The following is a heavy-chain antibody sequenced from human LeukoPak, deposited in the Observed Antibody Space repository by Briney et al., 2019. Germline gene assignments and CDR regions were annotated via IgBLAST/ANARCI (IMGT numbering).Heavy chain of an antibody. CDR1: GGSISSSSYY. V-gene: IGHV4-39*01. Sequence: KASETLSLTCTVSGGSISSSSYYWGWIRQPPGKGLEWIGNIYYSGITYSNPSLNSRDTISVDTSKNQFSLKLSSVTAADTAVYYCARQHSPGYFDYWGQGTLVTVSS. J-gene: IGHJ4*02. CDR2: IYYSGIT. CDR3: ARQHSPGYFDY. D-gene: IGHD1-14*01.